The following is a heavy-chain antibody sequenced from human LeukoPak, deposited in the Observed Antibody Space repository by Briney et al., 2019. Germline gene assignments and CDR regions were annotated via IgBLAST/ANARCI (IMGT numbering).Heavy chain of an antibody. V-gene: IGHV3-66*01. CDR2: IYSGGST. CDR3: AKSPVSSCRGSFCYPFDY. CDR1: GFTVSSNY. J-gene: IGHJ4*02. Sequence: GGSLKLSCAASGFTVSSNYVTWVRQAPGKGLEWVSLIYSGGSTYYADSVKGRFTISRDNSKNTLYLQMNTLRAEDTAVYFCAKSPVSSCRGSFCYPFDYWGQGNLVTVSS. D-gene: IGHD2-15*01.